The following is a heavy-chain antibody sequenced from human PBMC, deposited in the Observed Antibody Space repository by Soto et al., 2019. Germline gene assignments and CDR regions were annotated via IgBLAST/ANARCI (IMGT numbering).Heavy chain of an antibody. CDR1: GFTFSSYE. D-gene: IGHD3-16*02. Sequence: EVQLVESGGGLVQPGGSLRLSCAASGFTFSSYEMNWVRQAPGKGLEWVSYISSSGSTIYYADSVKGRFTISRDNAKNSLYLQMNSLRAEDTAVYYCARDLVLGITFGGVIETYWGQGTLVAVAS. V-gene: IGHV3-48*03. CDR2: ISSSGSTI. CDR3: ARDLVLGITFGGVIETY. J-gene: IGHJ4*02.